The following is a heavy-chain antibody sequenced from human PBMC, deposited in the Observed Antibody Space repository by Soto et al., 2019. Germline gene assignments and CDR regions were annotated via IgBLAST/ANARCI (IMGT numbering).Heavy chain of an antibody. CDR3: ARDTYYYDSSDHFSADAFDI. J-gene: IGHJ3*02. D-gene: IGHD3-22*01. CDR1: GFTSSSYW. Sequence: EVQLVESGGGLVQPGGSLRLSCAASGFTSSSYWIHWVRQAPGKGLVWVSRISNDGSSTNYADSVKGRFTISRDNAKNKVYLQMHSLRAEDTAVYYCARDTYYYDSSDHFSADAFDIWGQGTMVTVSS. CDR2: ISNDGSST. V-gene: IGHV3-74*01.